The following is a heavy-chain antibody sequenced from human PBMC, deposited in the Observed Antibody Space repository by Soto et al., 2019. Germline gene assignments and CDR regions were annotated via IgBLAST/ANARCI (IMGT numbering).Heavy chain of an antibody. CDR2: IYDNGIT. CDR1: GGSISGGRYY. J-gene: IGHJ6*02. CDR3: TRHRGFGMDV. V-gene: IGHV4-31*03. Sequence: QVPLQESGPGLVKPSQTLSLTCNVSGGSISGGRYYWNWIRQHPGKGLEWIGNIYDNGITYYNPSLKSRVIISEDTSKNQFSLRLSSVTAADTAVYYCTRHRGFGMDVWGQGTTVTVSS.